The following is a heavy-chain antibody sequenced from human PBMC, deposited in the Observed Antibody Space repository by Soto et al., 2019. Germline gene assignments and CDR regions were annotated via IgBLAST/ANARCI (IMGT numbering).Heavy chain of an antibody. CDR2: LYYGRSA. J-gene: IGHJ4*02. V-gene: IGHV4-59*01. CDR3: AKESPVTHQTFGYYFDD. CDR1: GDSISSYY. Sequence: SETLSLTCAVSGDSISSYYCMWTRQPPGKGLESIGYLYYGRSANYNPSLKSRVTLSVDTSTNQCSLTLSSMTAADTAVYYCAKESPVTHQTFGYYFDDWGQGVLVTVSS. D-gene: IGHD4-17*01.